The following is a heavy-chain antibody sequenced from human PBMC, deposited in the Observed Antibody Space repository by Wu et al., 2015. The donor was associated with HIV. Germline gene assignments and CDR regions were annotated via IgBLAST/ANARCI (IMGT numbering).Heavy chain of an antibody. Sequence: QVQLVQSGAEMKEPGASVKVSCKASGFTFTDYYFHWVRQAPGQGLEWMGWINPDNDRTNFAQKFQVRVTMTRDTSISTAYMTLSRLRSDDTAIYYCARAVAGRFFDWLPQLDYWGQGTLVTVSS. D-gene: IGHD3-9*01. CDR3: ARAVAGRFFDWLPQLDY. J-gene: IGHJ4*02. CDR1: GFTFTDYY. CDR2: INPDNDRT. V-gene: IGHV1-2*02.